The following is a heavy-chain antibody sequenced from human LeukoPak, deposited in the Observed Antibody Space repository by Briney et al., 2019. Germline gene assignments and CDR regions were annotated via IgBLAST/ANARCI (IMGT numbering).Heavy chain of an antibody. V-gene: IGHV3-21*01. J-gene: IGHJ4*02. Sequence: PGGSLRLSCAASGFTFSSYSMNWVRQAPGKGLEWVSSISSGSSYIYYADSVKGRFTISRDNAKNSLYLQMNSLRAEDTAVYYCATAGAYYYDSSSYYLFDYWGQGTLVTVSS. CDR1: GFTFSSYS. CDR2: ISSGSSYI. CDR3: ATAGAYYYDSSSYYLFDY. D-gene: IGHD3-22*01.